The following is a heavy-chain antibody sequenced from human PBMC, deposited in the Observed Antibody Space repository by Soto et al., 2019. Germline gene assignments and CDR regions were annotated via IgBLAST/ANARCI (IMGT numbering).Heavy chain of an antibody. CDR1: GFSFSSYG. J-gene: IGHJ4*02. V-gene: IGHV3-33*01. CDR3: AREDVRRLDY. CDR2: IWYDGSHT. Sequence: QVQLVESGGGVAQPGRSLRLSCVASGFSFSSYGMHWVRQAPGKGLEWVAVIWYDGSHTYYVDSVKGRFTISRDNSKNTLFLQMNSLRAEDTAVYYWAREDVRRLDYWGQGTLVTVSS.